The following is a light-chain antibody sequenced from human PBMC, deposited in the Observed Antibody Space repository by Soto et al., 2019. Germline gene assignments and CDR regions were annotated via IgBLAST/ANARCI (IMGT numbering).Light chain of an antibody. V-gene: IGKV3-15*01. CDR1: QSVSGN. Sequence: EIVMTQSPVTLSVSPGEGATLSCRASQSVSGNLAWLQQKPGQAPRLLIYGASTRATGIPARFSGSGSGTDFTLTISSLQSEDFAFYYCQQYTEWPQWTFGQGTKVDIK. CDR3: QQYTEWPQWT. J-gene: IGKJ1*01. CDR2: GAS.